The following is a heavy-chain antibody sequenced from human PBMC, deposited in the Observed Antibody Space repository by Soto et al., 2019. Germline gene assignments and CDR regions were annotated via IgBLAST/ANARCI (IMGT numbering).Heavy chain of an antibody. CDR1: GYTFTSYY. CDR3: VRGDGDYYDGNGYLGRH. J-gene: IGHJ4*02. Sequence: ASVKVSCKASGYTFTSYYMDWVRQAPGQELEWVGIINPSGGSTSYAQKFQGRVTMTRDTSTSTVYMELSSLRAEDTAVYFCVRGDGDYYDGNGYLGRHWGQGTLLTVSS. CDR2: INPSGGST. D-gene: IGHD3-22*01. V-gene: IGHV1-46*01.